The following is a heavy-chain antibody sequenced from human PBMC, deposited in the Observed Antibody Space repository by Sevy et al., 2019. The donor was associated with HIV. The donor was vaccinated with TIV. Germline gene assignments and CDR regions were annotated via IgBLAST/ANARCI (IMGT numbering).Heavy chain of an antibody. CDR2: ISAYNGNT. J-gene: IGHJ6*02. Sequence: VSVKVSCKASGYTFTSYGISWVRQAPGQGLEWMGWISAYNGNTNYAQKLQGRVTMTTDKSTSTAYMELRSLRSDDTAVYYCAREPYYDFWSGYPHGFYYYGMDVWGQGTTVTVSS. V-gene: IGHV1-18*01. D-gene: IGHD3-3*01. CDR1: GYTFTSYG. CDR3: AREPYYDFWSGYPHGFYYYGMDV.